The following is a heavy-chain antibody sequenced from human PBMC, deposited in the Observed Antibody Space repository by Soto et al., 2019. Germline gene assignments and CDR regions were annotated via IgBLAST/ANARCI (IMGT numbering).Heavy chain of an antibody. V-gene: IGHV1-69*01. CDR1: GGTFSSYA. CDR2: IIPIFGTA. J-gene: IGHJ5*02. Sequence: QVQLVQSGAEVKKPGSSVKVSCKASGGTFSSYAISWVRQAPGQGLEWMGGIIPIFGTANYAQKFQGRDTITADESTSTAYMELSSLRSEDTAVYYCARQIYSYGYLGSWFDPWGQGTLVTVSS. CDR3: ARQIYSYGYLGSWFDP. D-gene: IGHD5-18*01.